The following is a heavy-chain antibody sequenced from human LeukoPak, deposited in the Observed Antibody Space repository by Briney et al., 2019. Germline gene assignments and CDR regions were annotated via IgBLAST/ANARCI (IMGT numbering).Heavy chain of an antibody. V-gene: IGHV3-48*04. CDR1: GFTFSGHN. Sequence: GGSLRLSCAASGFTFSGHNMNWVRQAPGKGLEWISFVSISSGTIYYADSVNGRFRISRDNAKSSLDLEMNSLRAEDTAVYYCARGGYYYMDVWGKGTTVTVSS. J-gene: IGHJ6*03. CDR3: ARGGYYYMDV. CDR2: VSISSGTI.